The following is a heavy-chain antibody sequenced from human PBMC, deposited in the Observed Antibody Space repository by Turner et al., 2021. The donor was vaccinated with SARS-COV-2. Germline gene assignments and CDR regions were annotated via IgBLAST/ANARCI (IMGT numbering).Heavy chain of an antibody. V-gene: IGHV3-30*18. J-gene: IGHJ3*02. CDR1: GFTFSSYG. D-gene: IGHD5-12*01. Sequence: QVQLVESGGGVVQPGRSLRISCAASGFTFSSYGMHWVRQAPGKGLEWVAVISYDGSNKYHADSVKGRFTISRDNSKNTLYLQMNSLRAEDTAVYYCAKGWLQSGDAFDIWGQGTMVTISS. CDR2: ISYDGSNK. CDR3: AKGWLQSGDAFDI.